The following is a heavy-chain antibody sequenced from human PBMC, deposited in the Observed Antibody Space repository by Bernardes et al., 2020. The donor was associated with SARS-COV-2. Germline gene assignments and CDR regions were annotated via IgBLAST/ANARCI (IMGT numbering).Heavy chain of an antibody. V-gene: IGHV4-34*01. CDR2: VNHSGST. J-gene: IGHJ3*01. CDR3: ATHLGPRESFDF. D-gene: IGHD7-27*01. Sequence: SETLSLTCAVYGGSFSGYYWRWIRQPPGKGLEWIGEVNHSGSTNYNPSLKSRITISVDRSKKQLSLKLNSVTAADTAVYYCATHLGPRESFDFWGQGTMVTVSS. CDR1: GGSFSGYY.